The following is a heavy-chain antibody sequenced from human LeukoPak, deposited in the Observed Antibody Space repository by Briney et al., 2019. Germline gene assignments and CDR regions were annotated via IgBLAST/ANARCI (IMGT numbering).Heavy chain of an antibody. D-gene: IGHD6-19*01. V-gene: IGHV4-59*01. CDR1: GGSITRDY. J-gene: IGHJ4*02. CDR3: ARALYSSGWPDY. Sequence: SETLSLTCTVSGGSITRDYWSWIRQPPGKGLEWIGYIYSSGSTKYNPSLRSRVTISVDTSKRQFSLKLSSVTAADTAVYYCARALYSSGWPDYWGQGTLVTVSS. CDR2: IYSSGST.